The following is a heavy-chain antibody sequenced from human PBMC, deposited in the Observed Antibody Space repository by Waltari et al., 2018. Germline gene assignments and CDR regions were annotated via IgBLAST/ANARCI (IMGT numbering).Heavy chain of an antibody. CDR1: GYTFTSYY. J-gene: IGHJ4*02. CDR3: VIAVGSFDY. Sequence: QVQLVQSGAEVTKPGASVKVSCKASGYTFTSYYMHWVRQAPGQGLEWMGIINPIGGSTSYAQKFQGRVTMTRDTSTSTVYMELSRLRSEDTAVYYCVIAVGSFDYWGQGTLVTVSS. V-gene: IGHV1-46*01. CDR2: INPIGGST. D-gene: IGHD6-19*01.